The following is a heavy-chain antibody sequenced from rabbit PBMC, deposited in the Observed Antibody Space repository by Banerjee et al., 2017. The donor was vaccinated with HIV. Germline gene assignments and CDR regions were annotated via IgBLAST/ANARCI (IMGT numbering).Heavy chain of an antibody. D-gene: IGHD4-1*01. CDR2: IYVGSSDNT. CDR3: ARDLAGVIGWNFGL. V-gene: IGHV1S40*01. J-gene: IGHJ3*01. CDR1: GIDFSSYYY. Sequence: QSLEESGGDLVKPGASLTLTCTASGIDFSSYYYMCWVRQAPGKGLEWIACIYVGSSDNTYYASWAKGRFTISKTSSTTVTLQMTSLTAADTATYFCARDLAGVIGWNFGLWGQGTLVTDS.